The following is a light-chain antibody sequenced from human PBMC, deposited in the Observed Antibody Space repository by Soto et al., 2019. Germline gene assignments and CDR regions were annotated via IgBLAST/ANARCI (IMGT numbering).Light chain of an antibody. V-gene: IGKV3-20*01. CDR3: QQYDNSFVT. Sequence: EIVLTQSPGTLSLSPGERATLSCSASQSVSSSHLAWYQQKPGQAPRLLIYGASSRATGVPDRFSGSGSGTDFTLTISRLEPEDFAVYYCQQYDNSFVTFGPGTKVDIK. CDR1: QSVSSSH. J-gene: IGKJ3*01. CDR2: GAS.